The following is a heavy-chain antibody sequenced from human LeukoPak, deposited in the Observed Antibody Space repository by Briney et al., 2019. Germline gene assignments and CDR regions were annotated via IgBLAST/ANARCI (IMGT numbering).Heavy chain of an antibody. CDR3: ARRDYYYCFDY. CDR2: ISGSGGST. D-gene: IGHD3-22*01. V-gene: IGHV3-23*01. CDR1: GFTFTNYA. Sequence: PGGSLKLSCAASGFTFTNYAMSWVRQAPGKGLEWVSVISGSGGSTYYADSVKGRFTISRDNSKNTLYLQMNSLRAEDTAVYYCARRDYYYCFDYWGQGTLVTVSS. J-gene: IGHJ4*02.